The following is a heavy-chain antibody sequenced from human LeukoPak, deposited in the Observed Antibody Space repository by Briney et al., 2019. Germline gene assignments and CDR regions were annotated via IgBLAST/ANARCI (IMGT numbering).Heavy chain of an antibody. D-gene: IGHD3-10*01. CDR1: GGSISSFY. V-gene: IGHV4-59*01. Sequence: PSETLSLTCTVSGGSISSFYWSWIRQPPGKGLEWIGYIYSSGSTNYNPSLKSRVTISVDTSKNQFSLKLSSVTAADTAVYYCARGVRGVIQYYFDYWGQGTLVTVSS. CDR3: ARGVRGVIQYYFDY. J-gene: IGHJ4*02. CDR2: IYSSGST.